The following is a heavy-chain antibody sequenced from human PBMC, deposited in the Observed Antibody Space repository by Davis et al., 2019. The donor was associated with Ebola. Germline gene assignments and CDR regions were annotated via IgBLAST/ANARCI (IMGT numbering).Heavy chain of an antibody. CDR2: IKEDGSER. Sequence: GESLKISCAASGFSVSDKYMSWVRQAPGKGLEWVATIKEDGSERYYVDSVKGRFTISRDNANNSLFLQMNSLRAEDTAVYFCARDDYDFWGGYSALYYYGMDVWGKGTTVTVAS. V-gene: IGHV3-7*01. J-gene: IGHJ6*04. CDR1: GFSVSDKY. CDR3: ARDDYDFWGGYSALYYYGMDV. D-gene: IGHD3-3*01.